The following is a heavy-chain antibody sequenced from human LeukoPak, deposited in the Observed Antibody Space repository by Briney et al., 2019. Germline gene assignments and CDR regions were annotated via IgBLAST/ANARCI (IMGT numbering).Heavy chain of an antibody. V-gene: IGHV1-2*02. Sequence: ASVKVSCKASGYTFTGYYMHWVRQAPGQGLEWMEWTNPNSGGTNYAQKFQGRVTMTRDTSISTAYMELSRLRSDDTAVYYCAREYVYSSGWWDYWGQGTLVTVSS. CDR1: GYTFTGYY. J-gene: IGHJ4*02. D-gene: IGHD6-19*01. CDR2: TNPNSGGT. CDR3: AREYVYSSGWWDY.